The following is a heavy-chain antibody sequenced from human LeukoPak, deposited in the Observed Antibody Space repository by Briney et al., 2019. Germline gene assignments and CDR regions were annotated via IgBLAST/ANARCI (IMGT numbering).Heavy chain of an antibody. D-gene: IGHD2-15*01. Sequence: GASVKVSCKASGYTFTSYGISWVRQAPGQGLEWMGWISAYNGNTNYAQKLQGRVTMTTDTSTSTAYMELRSLRSDDTAVYYCARDGGYCSGGSCYSNWFDPWGQGTLVTVPS. V-gene: IGHV1-18*01. CDR3: ARDGGYCSGGSCYSNWFDP. CDR2: ISAYNGNT. J-gene: IGHJ5*02. CDR1: GYTFTSYG.